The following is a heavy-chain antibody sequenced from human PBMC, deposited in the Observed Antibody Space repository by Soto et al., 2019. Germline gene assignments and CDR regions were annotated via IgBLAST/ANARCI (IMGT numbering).Heavy chain of an antibody. Sequence: PGGSLRLSCAASGFTFSSYWMSWVRQAPGKGLEWVANIKQDGSEKYYVDSVKGRFTISRDNAKNSLYLQMNSLRAEDTAVYYCATGFEAGVFDYWGQGTLVTVSS. CDR1: GFTFSSYW. V-gene: IGHV3-7*05. J-gene: IGHJ4*02. CDR2: IKQDGSEK. D-gene: IGHD3-16*01. CDR3: ATGFEAGVFDY.